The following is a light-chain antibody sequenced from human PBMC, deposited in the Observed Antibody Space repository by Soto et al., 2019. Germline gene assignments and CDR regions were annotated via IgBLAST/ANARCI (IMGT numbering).Light chain of an antibody. V-gene: IGKV3-11*01. CDR2: VAS. CDR1: QSISNY. CDR3: QHRYKLPFP. J-gene: IGKJ3*01. Sequence: ILLTLSAATLSLYTRQRATLSCRASQSISNYLAWYQQIPGQAPRLLIYVASKRATGIPARFSDSGSGTDFTLTISSLETEDFAVYYCQHRYKLPFPSGPGTKADI.